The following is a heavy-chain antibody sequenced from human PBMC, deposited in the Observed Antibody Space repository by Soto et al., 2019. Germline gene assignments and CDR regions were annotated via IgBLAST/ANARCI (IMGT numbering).Heavy chain of an antibody. CDR3: ARDHQWLPYHNWFDP. Sequence: QVQLVESGGGVVQPGRSLRLSCAASGFTFSSYGMHWVRQAPGKGLEWVAVIWYDGSNKYYADSVKGRITISRDNSKNTLYLLMNSLRAEDTAVYYCARDHQWLPYHNWFDPWGQGTLVTVSS. V-gene: IGHV3-33*01. D-gene: IGHD6-19*01. J-gene: IGHJ5*02. CDR2: IWYDGSNK. CDR1: GFTFSSYG.